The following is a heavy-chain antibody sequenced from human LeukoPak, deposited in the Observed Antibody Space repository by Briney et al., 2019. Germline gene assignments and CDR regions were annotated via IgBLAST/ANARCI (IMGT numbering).Heavy chain of an antibody. CDR1: GYTFTSYA. Sequence: ASVKVSCKASGYTFTSYAMHWVRQAPGQRLEWMGWINAGNGNTKYSQKFQGRVTIARDTSASTAYMELSSLRSEDTAVYYCARGYCSSTSCYLDNWFDPWGQGTLVTASS. J-gene: IGHJ5*02. V-gene: IGHV1-3*01. D-gene: IGHD2-2*01. CDR2: INAGNGNT. CDR3: ARGYCSSTSCYLDNWFDP.